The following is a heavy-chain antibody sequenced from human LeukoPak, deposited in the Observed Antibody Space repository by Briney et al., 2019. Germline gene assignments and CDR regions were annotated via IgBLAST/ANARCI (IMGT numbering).Heavy chain of an antibody. D-gene: IGHD3-10*01. Sequence: GGSLRLSCAASGFIFDDYAMHWVRHAPGKGLEWVSGITWNSDSIDYADSVKGRFTISRDNAKNSLYLQMNSLRAEDTAVYYCARGVGGYYFDYWGQGTLVTVSS. V-gene: IGHV3-9*01. CDR2: ITWNSDSI. CDR1: GFIFDDYA. J-gene: IGHJ4*02. CDR3: ARGVGGYYFDY.